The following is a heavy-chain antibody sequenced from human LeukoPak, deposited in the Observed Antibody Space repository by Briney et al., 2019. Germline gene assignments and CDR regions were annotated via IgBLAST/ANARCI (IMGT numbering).Heavy chain of an antibody. V-gene: IGHV4-61*02. CDR3: ARDRDSGYEAGYYYYYMDV. D-gene: IGHD5-12*01. CDR2: IYASGST. J-gene: IGHJ6*03. Sequence: SETLSLTCTVSGDSISSNSYYWSWIRQPAGKGLEWIGRIYASGSTNYNPSLKSRVTISVDTSKNQFSLKLTSVTAADTAVYYCARDRDSGYEAGYYYYYMDVWSKGTTVTISS. CDR1: GDSISSNSYY.